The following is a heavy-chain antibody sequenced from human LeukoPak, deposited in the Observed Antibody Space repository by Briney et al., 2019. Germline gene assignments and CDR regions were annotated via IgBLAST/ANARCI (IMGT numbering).Heavy chain of an antibody. CDR1: GYTFTDYY. V-gene: IGHV1-2*02. CDR2: INPKTGVT. D-gene: IGHD1-26*01. Sequence: GASVKVSCKASGYTFTDYYLHWVRQAPGHGLEWMGWINPKTGVTKYAQNFQGRVTMTRETSISTAYMEVSRLRSDDTAVFYCARDLAMYSPDLDYWGQGTLVTVSS. CDR3: ARDLAMYSPDLDY. J-gene: IGHJ4*02.